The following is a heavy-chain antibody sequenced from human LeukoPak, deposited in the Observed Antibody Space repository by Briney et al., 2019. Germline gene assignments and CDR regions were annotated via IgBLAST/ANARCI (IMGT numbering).Heavy chain of an antibody. Sequence: ASVKVSCKASGYTFTSYGISWVRQAPGQGLEWMGWISAYNGNTNYAQKLQGRVTMTTDTSTSTAYMELRSLRSDDTAVYYCAKFGLYSGSYWAFDYWGQGTLVTVSS. CDR2: ISAYNGNT. D-gene: IGHD1-26*01. V-gene: IGHV1-18*01. CDR1: GYTFTSYG. CDR3: AKFGLYSGSYWAFDY. J-gene: IGHJ4*02.